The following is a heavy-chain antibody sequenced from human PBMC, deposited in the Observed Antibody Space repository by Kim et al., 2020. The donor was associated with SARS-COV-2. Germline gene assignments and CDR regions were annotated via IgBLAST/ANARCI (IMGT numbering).Heavy chain of an antibody. Sequence: GGSLRLSCAASGFTFSSYSMNWVRQAPGKGLEWVSSISSSSSYIYYADSVKGRFTISRDNAKNSLYLQMNSLRAEDTAVYYCARDISGGNSVGWGQGTLVTVSS. CDR2: ISSSSSYI. CDR3: ARDISGGNSVG. D-gene: IGHD2-21*02. CDR1: GFTFSSYS. V-gene: IGHV3-21*01. J-gene: IGHJ4*02.